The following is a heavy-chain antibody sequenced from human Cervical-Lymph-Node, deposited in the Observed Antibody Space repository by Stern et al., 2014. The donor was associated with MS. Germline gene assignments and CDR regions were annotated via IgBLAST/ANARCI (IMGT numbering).Heavy chain of an antibody. V-gene: IGHV3-21*01. CDR1: GFTLSSYS. CDR3: ARNLYSSSSPDY. J-gene: IGHJ4*02. CDR2: ISSSSSYI. Sequence: EVQLVESGGGLVKPGGSLRLSCAASGFTLSSYSMNWVRQAPGKGLEWVSSISSSSSYIYYADSVKGRFTISRDNAKNSLYLQMNSLRAEDTAVYYCARNLYSSSSPDYWGQGTLVTVSS. D-gene: IGHD6-6*01.